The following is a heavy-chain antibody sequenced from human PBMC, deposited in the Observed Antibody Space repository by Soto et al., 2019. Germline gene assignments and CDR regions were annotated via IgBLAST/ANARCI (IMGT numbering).Heavy chain of an antibody. J-gene: IGHJ3*02. CDR1: GYTFTSYG. CDR3: ARPGYYDSSGYKRGNAFDI. V-gene: IGHV1-18*01. D-gene: IGHD3-22*01. CDR2: ISAYNGNT. Sequence: QVQLEQSGAEVKKPGASVKVSCKASGYTFTSYGIIWVRQAPGQGLEWMGWISAYNGNTNYAQKLQGRVTMTTDTSTSTAYMELRSLRSDDTAVYYCARPGYYDSSGYKRGNAFDIWGQGTMVTVSS.